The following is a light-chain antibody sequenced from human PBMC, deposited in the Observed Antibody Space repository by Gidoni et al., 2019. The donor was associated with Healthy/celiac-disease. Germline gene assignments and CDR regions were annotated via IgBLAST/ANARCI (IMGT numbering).Light chain of an antibody. Sequence: SSELTQDPAVSVALGQTVRITCQGDSLRSYYASWYQQKPGQAPVLVIYGKNNRPSGSPDRFSGSSSGNTASLTITGAQAEDEADYYCNSRDSSGNHSWVFGGGTKLTVL. CDR1: SLRSYY. CDR3: NSRDSSGNHSWV. J-gene: IGLJ3*02. CDR2: GKN. V-gene: IGLV3-19*01.